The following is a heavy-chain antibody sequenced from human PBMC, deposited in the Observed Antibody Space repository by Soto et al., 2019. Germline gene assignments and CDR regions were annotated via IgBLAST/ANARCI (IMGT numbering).Heavy chain of an antibody. J-gene: IGHJ4*02. D-gene: IGHD3-3*01. CDR2: IYHSGST. CDR3: ARGSFWSVYYSS. CDR1: GGSISSSNW. V-gene: IGHV4-4*02. Sequence: PSETLSLTCAVSGGSISSSNWWSWVRQPPGKGLEWIGEIYHSGSTNYNPSLKSRVTISVDTSKNQFSLKLSSVTAADTAVYYCARGSFWSVYYSSWGQGALVTVSS.